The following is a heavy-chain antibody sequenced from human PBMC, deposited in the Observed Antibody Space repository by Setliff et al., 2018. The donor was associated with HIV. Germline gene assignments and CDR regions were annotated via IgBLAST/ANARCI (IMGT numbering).Heavy chain of an antibody. V-gene: IGHV4-59*01. D-gene: IGHD3-9*01. CDR2: IYIYNSGST. J-gene: IGHJ4*02. CDR3: ARNKDRYGAIDY. CDR1: GGSISSYY. Sequence: SETLSLTCTVSGGSISSYYWSWIRQPPGKGLEWIGYIYIYNSGSTNYNPSLTSRVTISADTSRNQFSLKLTSVTAGDTALYYCARNKDRYGAIDYWGQGTLVTVSS.